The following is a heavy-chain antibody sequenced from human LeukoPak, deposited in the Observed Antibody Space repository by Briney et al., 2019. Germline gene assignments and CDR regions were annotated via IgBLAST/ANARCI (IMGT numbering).Heavy chain of an antibody. D-gene: IGHD3-10*01. CDR1: GGTFRSYA. CDR3: ARDGSRRGYYYMDV. Sequence: SVKVSCKASGGTFRSYAISWVRQAPGQGLEWMGGIIPIFGTANYAQKFQGRVTITTDESTSTAYMELGSLRSEDTAVYYCARDGSRRGYYYMDVWGKGTTVTVSS. CDR2: IIPIFGTA. J-gene: IGHJ6*03. V-gene: IGHV1-69*05.